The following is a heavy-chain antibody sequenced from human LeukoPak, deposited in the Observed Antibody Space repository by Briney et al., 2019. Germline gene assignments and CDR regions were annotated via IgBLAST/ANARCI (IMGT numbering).Heavy chain of an antibody. Sequence: GGSLRLSCAASGFTFSFFWMHWVRQAPGKGRVWVSRIDSDGATTGYADSVKGRFTISRDNAKNTLYLQMNSLRADDTAVYYCARGLLGIHDYWGQGTLVTVSS. D-gene: IGHD7-27*01. CDR1: GFTFSFFW. CDR2: IDSDGATT. J-gene: IGHJ4*02. V-gene: IGHV3-74*01. CDR3: ARGLLGIHDY.